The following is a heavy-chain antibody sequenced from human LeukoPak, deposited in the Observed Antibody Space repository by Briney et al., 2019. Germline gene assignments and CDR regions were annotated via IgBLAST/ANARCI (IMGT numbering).Heavy chain of an antibody. Sequence: PGGSLRLSCAASGFTFSDYSMNWVRQAPGKGLEWVSSISSSSTYIFYADSVKGRFTISRDYAKNSLYLQMNSLRAEDTAVYFCARGPGVYASGSYPFDDWGQGTQVTVSS. D-gene: IGHD3-10*01. J-gene: IGHJ4*02. CDR2: ISSSSTYI. CDR3: ARGPGVYASGSYPFDD. CDR1: GFTFSDYS. V-gene: IGHV3-21*01.